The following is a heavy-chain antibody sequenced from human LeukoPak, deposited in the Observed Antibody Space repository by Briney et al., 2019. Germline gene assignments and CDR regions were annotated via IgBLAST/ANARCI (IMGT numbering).Heavy chain of an antibody. CDR2: TWYDGSYK. Sequence: PGRSLRLSCAASGFTFSTYGMHWVRQAPGKRLEWVAVTWYDGSYKYYGDSVKGRFTISRDNSKNTLYLQMASLRVEDTAVYYCAREGSYYDSSGYYSSFDYWGQGTLVTVSS. J-gene: IGHJ4*02. CDR3: AREGSYYDSSGYYSSFDY. CDR1: GFTFSTYG. D-gene: IGHD3-22*01. V-gene: IGHV3-33*01.